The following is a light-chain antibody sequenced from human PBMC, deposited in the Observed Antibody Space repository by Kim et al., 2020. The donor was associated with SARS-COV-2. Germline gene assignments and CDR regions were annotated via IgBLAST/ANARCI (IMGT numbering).Light chain of an antibody. CDR2: QAS. Sequence: DIQMTQSPSTLSASVGDRVTITCRASQNINIWLAWYQQKPGKAPRHLIFQASTLKSGVPSRFSGSGSGTEFTLTISSLQPDDFATYYCQQHDSLPITFDQGTRLEIK. V-gene: IGKV1-5*03. J-gene: IGKJ5*01. CDR1: QNINIW. CDR3: QQHDSLPIT.